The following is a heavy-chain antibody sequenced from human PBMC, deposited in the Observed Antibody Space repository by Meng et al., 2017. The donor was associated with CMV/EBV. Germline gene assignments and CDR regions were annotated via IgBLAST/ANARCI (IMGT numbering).Heavy chain of an antibody. Sequence: GGSLRLSCKGSGYSFTSYWIGWVRQMPGKGLEWMGIIYPGDSDTRYSPSFQGQVTISADKSISTAYLQWSSLRSEDTAVYYCARDAIVVVPAATPEHRPGYYYYGMDVWGQGTTVTVSS. CDR2: IYPGDSDT. J-gene: IGHJ6*02. CDR1: GYSFTSYW. D-gene: IGHD2-2*01. V-gene: IGHV5-51*01. CDR3: ARDAIVVVPAATPEHRPGYYYYGMDV.